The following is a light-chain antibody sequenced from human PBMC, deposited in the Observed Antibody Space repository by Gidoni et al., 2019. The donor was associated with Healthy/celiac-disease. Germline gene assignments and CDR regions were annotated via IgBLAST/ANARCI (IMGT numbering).Light chain of an antibody. V-gene: IGKV1-33*01. CDR1: QDISNY. J-gene: IGKJ3*01. CDR3: PSP. CDR2: DAS. Sequence: DIQMTQSPSSLSASVGDRVTITCQASQDISNYLNWYQQKPGKAPKLLIYDASNLETGVPSRFSGSGSGTDFTFTISSLQPEDIATYYYPSPFGPGTKVDIK.